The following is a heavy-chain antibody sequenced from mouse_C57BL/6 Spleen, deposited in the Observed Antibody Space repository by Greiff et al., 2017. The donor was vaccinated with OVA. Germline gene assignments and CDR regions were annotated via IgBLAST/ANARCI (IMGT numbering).Heavy chain of an antibody. CDR2: IDPSDSYT. CDR1: GYTFTSYW. J-gene: IGHJ2*01. D-gene: IGHD3-2*02. Sequence: QVQLQQPGAELVKPGASVKLSCKASGYTFTSYWMQWVKQRPGQGLEWIGEIDPSDSYTNYNQKFKGKATFTVDTSSSTAYMQLSSLTSEDSAVYYCARRDSSVNDYWGKGTTLTVSS. CDR3: ARRDSSVNDY. V-gene: IGHV1-50*01.